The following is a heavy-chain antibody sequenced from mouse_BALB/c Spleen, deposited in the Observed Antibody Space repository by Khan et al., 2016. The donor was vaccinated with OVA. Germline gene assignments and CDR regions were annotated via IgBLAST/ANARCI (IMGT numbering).Heavy chain of an antibody. CDR3: ARLAYYYNSEGFAY. CDR1: GFTFSTYG. Sequence: EVELVESGGDLVKTGGSLKLSCAASGFTFSTYGMSWVRQTPDKRLEWVATISSGGHYTYYIDSVKGRFTISRDNAKNILYLQMTSLRSEDTVIYYCARLAYYYNSEGFAYWGQGTLVTVSA. J-gene: IGHJ3*01. CDR2: ISSGGHYT. D-gene: IGHD1-1*02. V-gene: IGHV5-6*01.